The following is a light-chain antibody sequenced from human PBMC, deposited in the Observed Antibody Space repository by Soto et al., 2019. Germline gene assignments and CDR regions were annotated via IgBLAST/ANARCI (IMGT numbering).Light chain of an antibody. J-gene: IGKJ1*01. CDR3: QDFDSPQWT. V-gene: IGKV3-20*01. CDR2: SVS. Sequence: VLTQSPDPLSLSPGDRATLSCRANQRASRQYLSWYKQRPGQHPRLLIYSVSMRADGIPDRFSGSGSGSEFTLTINRLEPEDFAVYYCQDFDSPQWTFGQGTKIE. CDR1: QRASRQY.